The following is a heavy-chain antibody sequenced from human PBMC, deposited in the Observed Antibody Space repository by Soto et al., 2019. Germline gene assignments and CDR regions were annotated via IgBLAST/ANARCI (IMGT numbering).Heavy chain of an antibody. CDR2: INHSGST. CDR3: ARAPAVTGTTPHRSYYYYYYMDV. Sequence: SETLSLTCAVYGGSFSGYYWSWIRQPPGKGLEWIGEINHSGSTNYNPSLKSRVTISVDTSKNQFSLKLSSVTAADTAVYYCARAPAVTGTTPHRSYYYYYYMDVWGKGTTVTVSS. D-gene: IGHD1-7*01. J-gene: IGHJ6*03. CDR1: GGSFSGYY. V-gene: IGHV4-34*01.